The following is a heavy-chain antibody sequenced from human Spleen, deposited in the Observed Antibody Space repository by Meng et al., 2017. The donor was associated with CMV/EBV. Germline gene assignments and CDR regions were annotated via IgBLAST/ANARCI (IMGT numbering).Heavy chain of an antibody. Sequence: VQLVQSGAEAKKPGASVKVSCKASGYTFTSYGISWVRQAPGQGLEWMGWISAYNGNTNYAQKLQGRVTMTTDASTNTAYLELRSLRSDDTAVYYCARDQQLIPAEYFQHWGPGTLVTVSS. CDR1: GYTFTSYG. V-gene: IGHV1-18*01. CDR2: ISAYNGNT. J-gene: IGHJ1*01. D-gene: IGHD6-13*01. CDR3: ARDQQLIPAEYFQH.